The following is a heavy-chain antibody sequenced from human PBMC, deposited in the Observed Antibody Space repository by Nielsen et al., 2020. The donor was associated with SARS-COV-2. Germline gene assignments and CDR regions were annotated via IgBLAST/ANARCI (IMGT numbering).Heavy chain of an antibody. CDR2: IKSKTYGGTS. Sequence: GGSLRLSCTVTEFTFSSAWMSWVRRAPGKGLEWVGRIKSKTYGGTSDYAAPVRGRFTISRDDSKNTLYLQMHSLKIEDTAVYYCTTIGISRQGALDLWGRGTMVTVSS. CDR3: TTIGISRQGALDL. J-gene: IGHJ3*01. V-gene: IGHV3-15*01. CDR1: EFTFSSAW.